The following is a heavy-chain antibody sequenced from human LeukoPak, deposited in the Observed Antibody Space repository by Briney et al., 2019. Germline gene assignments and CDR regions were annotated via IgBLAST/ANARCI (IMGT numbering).Heavy chain of an antibody. Sequence: SETLSLTCTVSGGSFSSSSYYWGWIRQPPGKGLEWIGRIYYSGSTYYNPSLKSRVTISVDTSKNQFSLKLSSVTAADTAVYYCARDYGDGYGDYTSGVDYWGQGTLVTVSS. CDR3: ARDYGDGYGDYTSGVDY. V-gene: IGHV4-39*07. CDR2: IYYSGST. D-gene: IGHD4-17*01. CDR1: GGSFSSSSYY. J-gene: IGHJ4*02.